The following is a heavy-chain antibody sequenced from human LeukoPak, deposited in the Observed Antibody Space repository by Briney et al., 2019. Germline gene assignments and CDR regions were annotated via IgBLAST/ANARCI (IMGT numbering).Heavy chain of an antibody. CDR2: INPNSGGT. V-gene: IGHV1-2*02. Sequence: ASVKVSCKASGYTFTGYYMHWVRQAPGQGLEWMGWINPNSGGTNYAQKFQGRVTMTRDTSISTAYMELSRLRSDDTAVYYCARERYGSGNVLVYWGKGTLVTVSS. J-gene: IGHJ4*02. CDR3: ARERYGSGNVLVY. CDR1: GYTFTGYY. D-gene: IGHD3-10*01.